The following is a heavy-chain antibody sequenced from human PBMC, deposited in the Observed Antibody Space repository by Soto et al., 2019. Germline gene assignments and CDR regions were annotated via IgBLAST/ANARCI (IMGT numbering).Heavy chain of an antibody. D-gene: IGHD3-10*01. J-gene: IGHJ5*02. CDR3: ARVGAARRGWGSRESAWFDP. CDR1: GYTFTSYG. CDR2: ISAYNGNT. V-gene: IGHV1-18*01. Sequence: SVKVSCKASGYTFTSYGISWVRQAPGQGLEWMGWISAYNGNTNYAQKLQGRVTMTTDTSTSTAYMELRSLRSDDTAVYYCARVGAARRGWGSRESAWFDPWGQGTLVTVSS.